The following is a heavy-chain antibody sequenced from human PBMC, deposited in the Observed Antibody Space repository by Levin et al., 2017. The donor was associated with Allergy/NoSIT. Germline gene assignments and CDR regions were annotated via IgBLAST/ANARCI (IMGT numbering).Heavy chain of an antibody. D-gene: IGHD3-10*01. Sequence: GESLKISCKASGYTFTSYYMHWVRQAPGQGLEWMGIINPSGGSTSYAQKFQGRVTMTRDTSTSTVYMELSSLRSEDTAVYYCARDQGITMVRGAETYYYYGMDVWGQGTTVTVSS. CDR2: INPSGGST. V-gene: IGHV1-46*01. J-gene: IGHJ6*02. CDR1: GYTFTSYY. CDR3: ARDQGITMVRGAETYYYYGMDV.